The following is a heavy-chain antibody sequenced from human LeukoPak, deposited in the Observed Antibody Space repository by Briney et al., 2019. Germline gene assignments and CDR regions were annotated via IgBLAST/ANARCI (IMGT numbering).Heavy chain of an antibody. CDR1: GYSFSSHW. CDR2: IYPGDSHT. CDR3: ARPDMFCDGECFPYYFDY. D-gene: IGHD2-21*01. V-gene: IGHV5-51*01. Sequence: GESLKISCKGSGYSFSSHWIAWVRQMPGKGLECMGIIYPGDSHTRYSPSFQGQVTISDDKSTATTYLHWGSLKASDTAMYFCARPDMFCDGECFPYYFDYWGQGTLVTVAS. J-gene: IGHJ4*02.